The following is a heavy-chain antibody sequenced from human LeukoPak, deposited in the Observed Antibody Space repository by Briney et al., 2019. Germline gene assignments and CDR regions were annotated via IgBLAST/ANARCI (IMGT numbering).Heavy chain of an antibody. D-gene: IGHD1/OR15-1a*01. CDR1: GFTFSGSA. V-gene: IGHV3-73*01. J-gene: IGHJ6*04. CDR2: IRSKADSYAT. Sequence: GGSLKLSCAASGFTFSGSAMHWVRQAPGKGLEWVGRIRSKADSYATVYAASVKGRFTVSRDDSENTAYLQMIGLKTEDTAVYYCVRDLLNNNYYAMDVWGKGTTVTVSS. CDR3: VRDLLNNNYYAMDV.